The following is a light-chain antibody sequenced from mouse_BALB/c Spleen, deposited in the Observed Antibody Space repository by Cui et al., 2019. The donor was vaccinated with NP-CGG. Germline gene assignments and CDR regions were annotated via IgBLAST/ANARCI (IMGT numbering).Light chain of an antibody. CDR1: TGAVTTSNY. CDR2: GTH. CDR3: ALWYSNHWV. J-gene: IGLJ1*01. V-gene: IGLV1*01. Sequence: QAVVPQASELTTSPGETVTLTCRSTTGAVTTSNYANWVQEKPDHLFTGLIGGTHNRIPGVPARFSGSLIGDKAALTITGAQTEDEAIYFCALWYSNHWVFGGGTKLTVL.